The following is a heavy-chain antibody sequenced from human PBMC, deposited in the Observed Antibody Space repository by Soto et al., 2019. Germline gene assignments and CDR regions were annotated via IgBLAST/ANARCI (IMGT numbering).Heavy chain of an antibody. CDR3: ARTPLL. CDR2: IYDSGST. V-gene: IGHV4-59*12. J-gene: IGHJ4*02. D-gene: IGHD1-26*01. Sequence: SETLSLTCTVSGGSISSSYWSWIRQPPGKGLEWIGYIYDSGSTYYNSSLKSRVTMSVDTSKNQFSLKLSSVTAADTAVYYCARTPLLWGQGTLVTVSS. CDR1: GGSISSSY.